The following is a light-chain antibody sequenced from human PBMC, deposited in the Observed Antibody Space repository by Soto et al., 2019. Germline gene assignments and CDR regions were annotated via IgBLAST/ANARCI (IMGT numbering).Light chain of an antibody. Sequence: IQVTPSPSTLSASVGDRVTITCRASQDIRSDLGWYQQKPGKAPKLLIFATSTLQSGVPSRFSGTGSGTDFTLTISSLQPEDFATYYCLQDFNYPGTFGQGTKV. CDR2: ATS. CDR3: LQDFNYPGT. J-gene: IGKJ1*01. V-gene: IGKV1-6*01. CDR1: QDIRSD.